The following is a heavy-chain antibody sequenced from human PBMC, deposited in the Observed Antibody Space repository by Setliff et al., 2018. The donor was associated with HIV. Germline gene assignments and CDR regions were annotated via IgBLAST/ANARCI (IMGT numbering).Heavy chain of an antibody. CDR3: AKWTFLDYGVNSGDAFDF. CDR1: GFTVSSTD. Sequence: GGSLRLSCAASGFTVSSTDMSWVRQAPGRGLEWVSIIYRGTGTYYADSVEGRFTISRDSSRNTLYLQMNSLRDEDTAMYYCAKWTFLDYGVNSGDAFDFWGQGTMVT. D-gene: IGHD4-17*01. J-gene: IGHJ3*01. CDR2: IYRGTGT. V-gene: IGHV3-53*01.